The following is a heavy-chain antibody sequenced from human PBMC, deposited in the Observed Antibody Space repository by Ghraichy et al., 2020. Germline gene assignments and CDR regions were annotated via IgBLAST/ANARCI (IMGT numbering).Heavy chain of an antibody. V-gene: IGHV1-2*06. CDR3: ARGREAYGSSWYPGES. D-gene: IGHD6-13*01. CDR1: GYTFIDYY. CDR2: ISPKSGGT. Sequence: SVKVSCKASGYTFIDYYIHWVRQAPGQGLEWMGRISPKSGGTSYAQKLQGRVTITRDTSTSTGYMELSRLSSDDTAIYYCARGREAYGSSWYPGESWGQGTLVTVSS. J-gene: IGHJ5*02.